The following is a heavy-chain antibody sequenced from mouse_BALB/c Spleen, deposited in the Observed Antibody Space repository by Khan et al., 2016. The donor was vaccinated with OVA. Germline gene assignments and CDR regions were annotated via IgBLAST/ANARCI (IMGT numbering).Heavy chain of an antibody. CDR3: ARQGGIYDGPFDY. D-gene: IGHD2-3*01. CDR1: GFTFNNYA. CDR2: VSSGGSYT. V-gene: IGHV5-9-3*01. Sequence: EVELVESGGGLVKPGGSLKLSCAASGFTFNNYAMSWVRQTPEKRLEWVATVSSGGSYTYYPDSVKGRFTISRDNAKNTLYLQMSSLRSEDTAMXYSARQGGIYDGPFDYWGQGTTLTVSS. J-gene: IGHJ2*01.